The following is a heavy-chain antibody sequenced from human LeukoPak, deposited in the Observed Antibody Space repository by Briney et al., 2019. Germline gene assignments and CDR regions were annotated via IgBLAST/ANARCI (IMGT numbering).Heavy chain of an antibody. Sequence: SETLSLTCTVSGGSISSGSYYWSWIRQPAGKGLEWIGRIYTSGSTNYNPSLKSRVTISVDTSKNQFSLKLSSVTAADTAVYYCARDPKPYGDYTEGYWGQGTLVTVSS. CDR2: IYTSGST. CDR3: ARDPKPYGDYTEGY. CDR1: GGSISSGSYY. D-gene: IGHD4-17*01. V-gene: IGHV4-61*02. J-gene: IGHJ4*02.